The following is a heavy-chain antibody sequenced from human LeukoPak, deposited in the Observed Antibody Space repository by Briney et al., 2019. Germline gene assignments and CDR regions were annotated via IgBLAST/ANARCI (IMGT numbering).Heavy chain of an antibody. CDR1: GFTFDDYG. V-gene: IGHV3-20*04. CDR2: INWNGGST. CDR3: ARGKSDYYDSSGYYY. Sequence: GGSLRLSCAASGFTFDDYGMSWVRQAPGKGLEWVSGINWNGGSTGYAGSVKGRFTISRDNAKNSLYLQMNSLRAEDTALYYCARGKSDYYDSSGYYYWGQGTLVTVSS. J-gene: IGHJ4*02. D-gene: IGHD3-22*01.